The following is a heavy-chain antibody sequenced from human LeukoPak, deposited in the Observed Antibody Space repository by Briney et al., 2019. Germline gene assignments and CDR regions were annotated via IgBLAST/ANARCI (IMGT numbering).Heavy chain of an antibody. CDR1: GFTFSSYS. D-gene: IGHD6-25*01. CDR2: ISSSSSYI. J-gene: IGHJ1*01. V-gene: IGHV3-21*01. CDR3: ARDPFSAGAEYFQY. Sequence: GGSLRLSCAASGFTFSSYSMNWVRQAPGKGLEWVSSISSSSSYIYYADSVRGRFTISRDNAKNSLYLQMNSLRAEDTAVYYCARDPFSAGAEYFQYWGQGTLVTVS.